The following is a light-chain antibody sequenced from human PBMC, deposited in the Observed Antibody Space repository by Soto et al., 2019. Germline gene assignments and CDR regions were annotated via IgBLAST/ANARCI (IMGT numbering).Light chain of an antibody. J-gene: IGKJ4*01. Sequence: EIVMTQSPATLSLSPGERATLSCRASQSVSSNLAWYQQKPGQAPSLLIYDISARATGIPTRFSGSGSGTEFTLTISSLQSEDFAVYYCQQYNDWPLTFGGGNKVEIK. CDR2: DIS. CDR3: QQYNDWPLT. V-gene: IGKV3D-15*01. CDR1: QSVSSN.